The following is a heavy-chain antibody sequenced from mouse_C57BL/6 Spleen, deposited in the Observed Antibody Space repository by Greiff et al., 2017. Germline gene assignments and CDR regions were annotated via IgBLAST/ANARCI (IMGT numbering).Heavy chain of an antibody. J-gene: IGHJ4*01. CDR2: IWRGGST. V-gene: IGHV2-5*01. CDR3: AKRGGTGTPYYYAMDV. Sequence: QVQLQQSGPGLVQPSQSLSITCTVSGFSLTSYGVHWVRQSPGKGLEWLGVIWRGGSTDYNAAFMSRLSITKDNSKSQVFFKMNSLQADDTSIYYGAKRGGTGTPYYYAMDVWGQGTSVTVSS. D-gene: IGHD4-1*01. CDR1: GFSLTSYG.